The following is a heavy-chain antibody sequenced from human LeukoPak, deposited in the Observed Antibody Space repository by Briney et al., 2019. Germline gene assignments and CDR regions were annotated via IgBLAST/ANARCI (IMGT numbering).Heavy chain of an antibody. CDR1: GGSISSSSYY. CDR2: IYYSGST. D-gene: IGHD1-1*01. V-gene: IGHV4-39*01. Sequence: PSETLSLTCTVSGGSISSSSYYWGWIRQPPGKGLEWIGSIYYSGSTYYNPSLKSRVTISVDTSKNQFSLKLSSVTAADTAVYYCARHDNHPNWNFDYWGQGTLVTVSS. CDR3: ARHDNHPNWNFDY. J-gene: IGHJ4*02.